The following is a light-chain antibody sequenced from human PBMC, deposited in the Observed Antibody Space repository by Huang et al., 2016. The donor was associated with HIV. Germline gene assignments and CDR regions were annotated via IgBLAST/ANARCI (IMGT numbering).Light chain of an antibody. J-gene: IGKJ1*01. CDR3: QHYNNWPPWT. V-gene: IGKV3D-15*01. CDR2: GAS. Sequence: EIVMTQSPATLSVSPGERATLSCRDSQGVSNNIAWYQQKPDQTPRRFIHGASTRATGIGVKFSGRGSGTDFTLTITSLQPEDSAVYYCQHYNNWPPWTFGPGTQVEI. CDR1: QGVSNN.